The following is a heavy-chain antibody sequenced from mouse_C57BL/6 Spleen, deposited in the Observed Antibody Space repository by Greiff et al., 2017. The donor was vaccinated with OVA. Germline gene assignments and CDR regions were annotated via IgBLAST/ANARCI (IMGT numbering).Heavy chain of an antibody. J-gene: IGHJ4*01. CDR3: ARWSLYYYAMDY. CDR2: IYPGSGST. CDR1: GYTFTSYW. V-gene: IGHV1-55*01. D-gene: IGHD1-1*02. Sequence: QVQLKQPGAELVKPGASVKMSCKASGYTFTSYWITWVKQRPGQGLEWIGDIYPGSGSTNYNEKFKSKATLTVDTSSSTAYMQLSSLTSEDSAVYYCARWSLYYYAMDYWGQGTSVTVSS.